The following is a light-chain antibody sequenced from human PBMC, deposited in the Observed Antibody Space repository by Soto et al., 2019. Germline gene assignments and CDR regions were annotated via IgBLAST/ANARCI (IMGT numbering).Light chain of an antibody. CDR3: AAWDDSLNTYV. V-gene: IGLV1-44*01. CDR2: SNN. Sequence: QSVLTQPTSASGTPGQRVTISCSGGGFNIGTNNVNWYQQLPGTAPKLLIYSNNQRPSGVPDRFSGSKSGTSASLAISGLQSEDEADYYCAAWDDSLNTYVFGIGTKSPS. J-gene: IGLJ1*01. CDR1: GFNIGTNN.